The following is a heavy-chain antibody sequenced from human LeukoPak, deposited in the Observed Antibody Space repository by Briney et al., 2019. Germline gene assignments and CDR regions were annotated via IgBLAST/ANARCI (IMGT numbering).Heavy chain of an antibody. J-gene: IGHJ5*01. CDR3: TRAGYSSGFDS. CDR1: GFRFSDYA. Sequence: PGGSLRLSCAASGFRFSDYAIHWVRQAPGKGLQWLAVISGDGSHQYYRDSVRDRFTISRDNSKNMVYLQMNSLIAEDTPVYFCTRAGYSSGFDSWGQGTLVTVSS. CDR2: ISGDGSHQ. V-gene: IGHV3-30*03. D-gene: IGHD6-19*01.